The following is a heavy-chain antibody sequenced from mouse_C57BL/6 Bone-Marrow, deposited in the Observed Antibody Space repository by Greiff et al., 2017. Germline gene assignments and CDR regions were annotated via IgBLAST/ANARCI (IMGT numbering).Heavy chain of an antibody. V-gene: IGHV1-19*01. Sequence: EVQLEESGPVLVKPGASVKMSCKASGYTFTDYYMNWVKQSHGKSLEWIGVINPYNGGTSYNQKFKGKATLTVDKSSSTAYMELNSLTSEDSAVYYAARRTYYGSSLYIDYWGQGTTLTVSS. CDR1: GYTFTDYY. CDR3: ARRTYYGSSLYIDY. D-gene: IGHD1-1*01. J-gene: IGHJ2*01. CDR2: INPYNGGT.